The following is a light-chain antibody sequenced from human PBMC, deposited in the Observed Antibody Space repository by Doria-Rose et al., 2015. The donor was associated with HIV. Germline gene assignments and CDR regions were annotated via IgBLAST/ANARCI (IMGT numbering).Light chain of an antibody. V-gene: IGKV3-20*01. CDR3: HQYGTSWT. J-gene: IGKJ1*01. Sequence: EIVLTQSPGTLSLSPGERATLSCRASQSFSSTYLAWYQQKPGQAPSLLIHDGSTGATGIPDRFSASGSGTDFTLTINRLEPEDFALYYCHQYGTSWTFGQGTKVEI. CDR2: DGS. CDR1: QSFSSTY.